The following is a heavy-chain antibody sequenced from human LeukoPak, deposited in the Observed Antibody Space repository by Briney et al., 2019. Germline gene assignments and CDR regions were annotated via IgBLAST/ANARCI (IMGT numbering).Heavy chain of an antibody. CDR3: AADPYDFWSGYYPQFDY. CDR2: IVVGSGNT. D-gene: IGHD3-3*01. Sequence: ASVKVSCKASGLTFTSSAVQWVRQARGQRLEWIGWIVVGSGNTNYAQKFQERVTITRDMSTSTAYMELSSLRSEDTAVYYCAADPYDFWSGYYPQFDYWGQGTLATVSS. CDR1: GLTFTSSA. V-gene: IGHV1-58*01. J-gene: IGHJ4*02.